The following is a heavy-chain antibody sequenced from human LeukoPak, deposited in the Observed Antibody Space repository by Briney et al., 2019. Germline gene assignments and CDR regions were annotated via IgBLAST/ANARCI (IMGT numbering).Heavy chain of an antibody. CDR1: GYTFSSYW. CDR2: INPRDGST. Sequence: ASVKVSCKTSGYTFSSYWVHWVRQAPGQGLEWMGIINPRDGSTHYGQTFQGRIRLTRDMSTSTVYMEVTSLKSEDTATYYCARGRLRAAATVTQPHYFYYMDVWGEGTTVTVS. J-gene: IGHJ6*03. CDR3: ARGRLRAAATVTQPHYFYYMDV. V-gene: IGHV1-46*01. D-gene: IGHD4-11*01.